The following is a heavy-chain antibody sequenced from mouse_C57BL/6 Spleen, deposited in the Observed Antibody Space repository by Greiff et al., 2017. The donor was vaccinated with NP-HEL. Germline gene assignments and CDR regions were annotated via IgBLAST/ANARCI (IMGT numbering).Heavy chain of an antibody. V-gene: IGHV5-6*01. CDR2: ISSGGSYT. J-gene: IGHJ2*01. CDR1: GFTFSSYG. D-gene: IGHD2-1*01. Sequence: EVKVVESGGDLVKPGGSLKLSCAASGFTFSSYGMSWVRQTPDKRLEWVATISSGGSYTYYPDSVKGRFTISRDNAKNTLYLQMSSLKSEDTAMYYCARSSIYYGNYDYWGQGTTLTVSS. CDR3: ARSSIYYGNYDY.